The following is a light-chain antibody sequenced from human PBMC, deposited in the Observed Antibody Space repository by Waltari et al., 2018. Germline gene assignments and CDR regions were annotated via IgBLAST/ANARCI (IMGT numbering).Light chain of an antibody. J-gene: IGLJ2*01. CDR1: RSDVGNYDL. CDR3: CSYAGSFVV. CDR2: EVT. V-gene: IGLV2-23*02. Sequence: QSALTQPASVSGSPGQSITISCTGSRSDVGNYDLVSWYQQHPGKVPKLLIYEVTKRPSGVSNRFSGSKSGNTASLTISGLQAEDEADYYCCSYAGSFVVFGGGTKLTVL.